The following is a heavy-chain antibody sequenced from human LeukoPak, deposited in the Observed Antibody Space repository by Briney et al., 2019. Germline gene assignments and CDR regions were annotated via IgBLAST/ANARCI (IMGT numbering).Heavy chain of an antibody. J-gene: IGHJ5*02. D-gene: IGHD2-8*01. Sequence: GSLRLSCAASGFTFSDYWMHWIRQSPGKGLEWIGYSHYSGSTNYNPSLKSRVTISIDTSKNQFSLKLSSVTAADTAIYYCARDLHGRWFDPWGQGTLVTVSS. V-gene: IGHV4-59*01. CDR3: ARDLHGRWFDP. CDR1: GFTFSDYW. CDR2: SHYSGST.